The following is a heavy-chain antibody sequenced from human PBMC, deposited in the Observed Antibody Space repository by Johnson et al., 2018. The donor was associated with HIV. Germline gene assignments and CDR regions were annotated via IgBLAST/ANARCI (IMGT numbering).Heavy chain of an antibody. V-gene: IGHV3-33*01. Sequence: VQLVESGGGVVQPGRSLRLSCAASGFTFSSYGMHWVRQAPGKGLEWVAVIWYDGSNEYYGESVKGRFTISRDNSKNTLYLQMSSLRAEDTAVYYCATSGSHFAFDIWGQGTMVTVSS. D-gene: IGHD1-26*01. CDR3: ATSGSHFAFDI. CDR2: IWYDGSNE. J-gene: IGHJ3*02. CDR1: GFTFSSYG.